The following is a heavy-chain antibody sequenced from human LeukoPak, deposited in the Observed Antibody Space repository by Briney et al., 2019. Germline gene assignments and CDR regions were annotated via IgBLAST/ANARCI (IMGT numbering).Heavy chain of an antibody. CDR2: IRYDGSNK. D-gene: IGHD3-3*01. Sequence: GGSLRLSCAASGFTFSSYGMHWVRQAPGKGLEWVAFIRYDGSNKYYADSVKGRFTISRDTSKNTVYLQMTSLRVEDTAVYYCAKENDFWSGPEGWGQGTLVTVSS. V-gene: IGHV3-30*02. J-gene: IGHJ4*02. CDR1: GFTFSSYG. CDR3: AKENDFWSGPEG.